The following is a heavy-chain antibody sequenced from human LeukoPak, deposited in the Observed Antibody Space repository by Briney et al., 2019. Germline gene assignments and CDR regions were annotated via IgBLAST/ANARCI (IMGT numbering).Heavy chain of an antibody. V-gene: IGHV4-59*01. CDR1: GGCISSYY. Sequence: PSETLSLTCTVSGGCISSYYWSWIRQPPGKGLEWIGSIYYSGSTNYNPSLKSRVTISLVTSQNQFSLKLSSVTAADTAVYYCARDRRGYGDYFDYWGQGTLVTVSS. J-gene: IGHJ4*02. CDR3: ARDRRGYGDYFDY. D-gene: IGHD4-17*01. CDR2: IYYSGST.